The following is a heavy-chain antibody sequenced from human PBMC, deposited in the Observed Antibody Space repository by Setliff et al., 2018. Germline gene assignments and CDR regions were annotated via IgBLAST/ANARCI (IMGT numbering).Heavy chain of an antibody. D-gene: IGHD1-26*01. J-gene: IGHJ5*02. Sequence: SETLSLTCAVSGGSLNSGSYYWSWIRQSTERGLEWLGRLHTSGSTTYNPSLKSRVTISVGTSKNQFSLRLRSVTAADTAVYFCARDNTILGATDHWGQGTLVTVS. CDR2: LHTSGST. CDR1: GGSLNSGSYY. CDR3: ARDNTILGATDH. V-gene: IGHV4-61*02.